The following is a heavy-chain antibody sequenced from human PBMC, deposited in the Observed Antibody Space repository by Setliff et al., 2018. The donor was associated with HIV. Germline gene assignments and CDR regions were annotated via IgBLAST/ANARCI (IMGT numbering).Heavy chain of an antibody. V-gene: IGHV3-23*01. Sequence: GGSLRLSCAASGFTFRSYCMAWVRQAPGKGLEWVSVITGDGSYTYYADSVKGRFTISRDNSKSTLYLQMNSLRAEDTAEYYCAKELAASGLGYFDSWGRGILVTVSS. J-gene: IGHJ4*02. CDR3: AKELAASGLGYFDS. CDR2: ITGDGSYT. CDR1: GFTFRSYC. D-gene: IGHD3-22*01.